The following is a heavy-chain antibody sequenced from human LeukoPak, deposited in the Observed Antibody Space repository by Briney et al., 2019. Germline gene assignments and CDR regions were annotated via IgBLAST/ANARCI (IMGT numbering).Heavy chain of an antibody. CDR2: ITPSCGTT. Sequence: ASVKVSCKASGYTFTSYYMHWVRQPPGQGLECMGIITPSCGTTHNAQRFQGRITMTRDMSTSTVYMELSSLRYEDTAVYYCARDPGSPWGEPYYYYMDVWGKGTTVTVSS. V-gene: IGHV1-46*01. CDR3: ARDPGSPWGEPYYYYMDV. J-gene: IGHJ6*03. D-gene: IGHD3-16*01. CDR1: GYTFTSYY.